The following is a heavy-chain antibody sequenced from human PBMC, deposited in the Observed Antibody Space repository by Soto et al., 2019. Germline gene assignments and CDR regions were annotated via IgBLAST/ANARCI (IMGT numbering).Heavy chain of an antibody. CDR1: GGTFSSYA. V-gene: IGHV1-69*13. CDR2: IIPIFGTA. J-gene: IGHJ6*02. D-gene: IGHD3-22*01. CDR3: ARDYYDSSGYYYYYYGMDV. Sequence: GASVKVSCKASGGTFSSYAISWVRQAPGQGLEWMGGIIPIFGTANYAQKFQGRVTITADESTSTAYMELSSLRSEDTAVYYCARDYYDSSGYYYYYYGMDVWGQGTTVTSP.